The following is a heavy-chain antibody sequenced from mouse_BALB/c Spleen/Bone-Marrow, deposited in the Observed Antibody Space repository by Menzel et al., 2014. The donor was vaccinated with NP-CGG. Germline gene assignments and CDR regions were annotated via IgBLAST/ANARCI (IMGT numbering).Heavy chain of an antibody. V-gene: IGHV1-15*01. CDR3: TGVGLRVAGFAY. CDR2: IHPGSGGA. Sequence: QVQLQQPGAELVRPGASVKLSCKALGYTFTDYEMHWVKQTPVHGLEWIGTIHPGSGGAAYNQKFKGKATLTADKSSSLAYMELSSLTSEHSAVYYCTGVGLRVAGFAYWTQGTLVSVSA. CDR1: GYTFTDYE. D-gene: IGHD2-4*01. J-gene: IGHJ3*01.